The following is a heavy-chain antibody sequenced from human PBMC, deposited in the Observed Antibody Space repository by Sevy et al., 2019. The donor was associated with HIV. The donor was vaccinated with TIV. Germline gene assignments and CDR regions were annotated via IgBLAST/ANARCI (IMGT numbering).Heavy chain of an antibody. Sequence: GGSLRLSCAASGFTFSNAWMSWVRQAPEKGLEWVANIKQDGSKKYYVDSVKGRFIMSRDNAKNSLYLEMNSLRAEDTAVYYCARLKLHYDPYYFDLWGQGTLVTVSS. J-gene: IGHJ4*02. V-gene: IGHV3-7*01. CDR2: IKQDGSKK. CDR1: GFTFSNAW. CDR3: ARLKLHYDPYYFDL. D-gene: IGHD3-16*01.